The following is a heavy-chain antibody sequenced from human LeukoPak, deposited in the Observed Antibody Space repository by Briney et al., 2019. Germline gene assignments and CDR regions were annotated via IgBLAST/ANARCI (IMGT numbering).Heavy chain of an antibody. V-gene: IGHV1-8*03. CDR3: ARVVIRVVPAAHDAFDI. Sequence: ASVKVSCKASGYTFTCYDINWVRQATGQGLEWMGWMNPNSGNTGYAQKFQGRVTITRNTSISTAYMELSSLRSEDTAVYYCARVVIRVVPAAHDAFDIWGQGTMVTVSS. J-gene: IGHJ3*02. CDR1: GYTFTCYD. D-gene: IGHD2-2*01. CDR2: MNPNSGNT.